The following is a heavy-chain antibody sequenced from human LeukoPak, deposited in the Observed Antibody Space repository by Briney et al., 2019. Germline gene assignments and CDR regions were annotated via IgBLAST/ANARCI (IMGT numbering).Heavy chain of an antibody. CDR2: ISNSGST. Sequence: SETLSLTCTVSGGSISNNYWSWIRQPPGKGLEWIGYISNSGSTNYNPSLKSRVTISVDTSKNQSSLKLSSVTAADTAVYYCARHAGLSYGFDYWGQGTLVTVSS. CDR3: ARHAGLSYGFDY. D-gene: IGHD5-18*01. CDR1: GGSISNNY. J-gene: IGHJ4*02. V-gene: IGHV4-59*08.